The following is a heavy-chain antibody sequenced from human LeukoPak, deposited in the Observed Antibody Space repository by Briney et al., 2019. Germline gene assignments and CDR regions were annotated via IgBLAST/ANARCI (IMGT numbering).Heavy chain of an antibody. Sequence: ASVKVSCKASGGTFSSYAISWVRQAPGQGLEWMGGIIPIFGTANYAQKFQGRVTITADESTSTAYMELSSLRSEDTAVYYCARDRITMVRVSPWGHWGQGTLVTVSS. J-gene: IGHJ4*02. D-gene: IGHD3-10*01. CDR3: ARDRITMVRVSPWGH. CDR2: IIPIFGTA. V-gene: IGHV1-69*13. CDR1: GGTFSSYA.